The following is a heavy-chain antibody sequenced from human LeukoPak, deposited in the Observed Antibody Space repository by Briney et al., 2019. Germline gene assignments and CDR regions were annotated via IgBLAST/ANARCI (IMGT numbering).Heavy chain of an antibody. CDR1: GGSISSYY. D-gene: IGHD3-10*01. CDR3: ARDLPTMVRGVIIRPYAFDI. V-gene: IGHV4-59*01. Sequence: PSETLPLTCTVSGGSISSYYWSWIRQPPGKGLEWIGYIYYSGSTNYNPSLKSRVTISVDTSKNQFSLKLSSVTAADTAVYYCARDLPTMVRGVIIRPYAFDIWGQGTMVTVSS. J-gene: IGHJ3*02. CDR2: IYYSGST.